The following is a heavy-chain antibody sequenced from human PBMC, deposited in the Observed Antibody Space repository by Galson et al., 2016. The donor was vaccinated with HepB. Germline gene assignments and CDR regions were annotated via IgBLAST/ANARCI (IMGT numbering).Heavy chain of an antibody. V-gene: IGHV3-30*18. CDR1: GVIFSKYA. J-gene: IGHJ6*02. D-gene: IGHD3-3*01. CDR3: AKIYDEFWSGYYYYHYGMDV. Sequence: SLRLSCAASGVIFSKYAMRWVRQAPGQGLEWVAVIGYDGSHKYYAESVKGRFIISRDNSKNTLHLQMNGLRPEDTAVYYCAKIYDEFWSGYYYYHYGMDVWGHGTTVTVSS. CDR2: IGYDGSHK.